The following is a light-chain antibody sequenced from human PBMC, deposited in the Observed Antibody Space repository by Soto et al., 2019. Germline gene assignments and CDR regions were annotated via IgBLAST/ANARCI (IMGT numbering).Light chain of an antibody. CDR2: GDN. V-gene: IGLV1-40*01. Sequence: QSVLTQPPSVSGAPGQRVTISCTGSSSNIGAGYDVHWYQQLPGTAPKLLIYGDNNRPSGVPDRFSGSKSGTSASLAITGLQAVDVADYYCQSYDSSLSAWVFGGGTKLTVL. CDR3: QSYDSSLSAWV. J-gene: IGLJ3*02. CDR1: SSNIGAGYD.